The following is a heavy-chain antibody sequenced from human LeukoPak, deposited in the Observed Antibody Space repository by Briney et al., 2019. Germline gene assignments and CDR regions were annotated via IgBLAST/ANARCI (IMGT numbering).Heavy chain of an antibody. CDR3: ARGFHDAFDI. CDR1: GFTIISTY. J-gene: IGHJ3*02. CDR2: IYSGGST. Sequence: GGSLRLSCAASGFTIISTYMSWVRQAPGKGLEWVSIIYSGGSTHYADSVKGRFTISRDNSKNTLYLQMNSLRADDTAVYYCARGFHDAFDIWGQGTMVTVSS. V-gene: IGHV3-53*01. D-gene: IGHD3-10*01.